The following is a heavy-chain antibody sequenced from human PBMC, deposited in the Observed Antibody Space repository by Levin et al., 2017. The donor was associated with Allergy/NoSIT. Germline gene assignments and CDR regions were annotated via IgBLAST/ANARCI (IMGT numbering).Heavy chain of an antibody. CDR2: ISSSSSYI. Sequence: GESLKISCAASGFTFSSYSMNWVRQAPGKGLEWVSSISSSSSYIYYADSVKGRFTISRDNAKNSLYLQMNSLRAEDTAVYYCARDGSMVRANYYYYGMDVWGQGTTVTVSS. CDR3: ARDGSMVRANYYYYGMDV. D-gene: IGHD3-10*01. J-gene: IGHJ6*02. V-gene: IGHV3-21*01. CDR1: GFTFSSYS.